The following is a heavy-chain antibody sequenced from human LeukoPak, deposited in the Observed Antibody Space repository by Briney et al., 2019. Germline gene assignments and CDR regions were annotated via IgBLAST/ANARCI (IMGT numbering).Heavy chain of an antibody. V-gene: IGHV3-13*01. CDR2: IGTAGDS. CDR1: GFTFSSYD. CDR3: ARGSYYDSSGYPSPHAFDI. D-gene: IGHD3-22*01. J-gene: IGHJ3*02. Sequence: GGSLRLSCAASGFTFSSYDMHWVRQATGKGLEWVSAIGTAGDSYYPGSVKGRFTVSRENAKNSFYLQMNSLRAGDTAVYYCARGSYYDSSGYPSPHAFDIWGQGTTVTVSS.